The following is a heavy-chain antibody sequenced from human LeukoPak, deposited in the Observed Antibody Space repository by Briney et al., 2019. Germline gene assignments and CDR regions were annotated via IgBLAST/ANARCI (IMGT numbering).Heavy chain of an antibody. J-gene: IGHJ4*02. CDR2: IRQDGNEK. CDR3: ARDPNSGGWSFDY. D-gene: IGHD6-19*01. Sequence: GGSLRLSCGASGFTFSSNWMSWVRQAPGKGLEWVANIRQDGNEKYYVDSVKGRFTISRDNAKNSLYLQMKSLRAEDTAVYYCARDPNSGGWSFDYWGQGILVTVSS. V-gene: IGHV3-7*01. CDR1: GFTFSSNW.